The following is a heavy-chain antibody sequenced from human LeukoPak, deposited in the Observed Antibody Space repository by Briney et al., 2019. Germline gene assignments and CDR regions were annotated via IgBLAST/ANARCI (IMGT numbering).Heavy chain of an antibody. J-gene: IGHJ3*02. V-gene: IGHV1-8*01. CDR2: MNPNSGNT. Sequence: ASVKVSCKASGYAFTSYDINWVRQATGQGLEWMGWMNPNSGNTGYAQKFQGRVTMTRNTSISTAYMELSSLRSEDTAVYYCARNKYYYDSSGYYYVAFDIWGQGTMVTVSS. CDR1: GYAFTSYD. CDR3: ARNKYYYDSSGYYYVAFDI. D-gene: IGHD3-22*01.